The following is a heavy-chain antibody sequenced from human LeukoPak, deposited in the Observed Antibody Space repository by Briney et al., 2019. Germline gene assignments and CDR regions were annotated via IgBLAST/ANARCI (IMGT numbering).Heavy chain of an antibody. CDR3: ARDSIAAAGFFDY. V-gene: IGHV1-18*01. D-gene: IGHD6-13*01. CDR2: ISGYNGNT. J-gene: IGHJ4*02. CDR1: GYTFNSYG. Sequence: GASVKVSCKASGYTFNSYGINWVRQAPGQGLEWMGWISGYNGNTYYTQKFQDRVTMTTDTSTSTAYMELRSLRSDDTAVYYCARDSIAAAGFFDYWGQGTLVTVSS.